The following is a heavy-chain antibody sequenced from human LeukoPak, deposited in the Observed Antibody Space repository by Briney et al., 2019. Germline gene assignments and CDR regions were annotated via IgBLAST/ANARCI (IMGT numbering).Heavy chain of an antibody. CDR1: GGSISSYY. CDR2: IYYSGST. J-gene: IGHJ6*02. CDR3: ARYDYYYGMDV. Sequence: PSETLSLTCTVSGGSISSYYWSWIRQPPGKGLEWIGYIYYSGSTNYNPSLKSRVTISVDTSKNQFSLKLSSVTAADTVVYYCARYDYYYGMDVWGQGTTVTVSS. V-gene: IGHV4-59*01.